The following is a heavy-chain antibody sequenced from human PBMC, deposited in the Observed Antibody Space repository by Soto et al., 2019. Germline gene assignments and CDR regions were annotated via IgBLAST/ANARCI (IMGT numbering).Heavy chain of an antibody. CDR1: GFTFSSYA. D-gene: IGHD2-15*01. Sequence: EVQLLESGGGLVQPGGSLRLSCAASGFTFSSYAMSWVRQAPGKGLEWVSAISGSGGSTYYADSVKGRFTISRDNSKNTLYLQRNSLRAEDTAVYYCAKFYCSGGSCYSYFDYWGQGTLVTVSS. J-gene: IGHJ4*02. CDR2: ISGSGGST. CDR3: AKFYCSGGSCYSYFDY. V-gene: IGHV3-23*01.